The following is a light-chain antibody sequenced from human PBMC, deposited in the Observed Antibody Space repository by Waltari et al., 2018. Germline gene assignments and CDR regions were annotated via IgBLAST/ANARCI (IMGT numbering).Light chain of an antibody. CDR2: AAS. J-gene: IGKJ4*01. V-gene: IGKV1-27*01. Sequence: DIQITHSPSSLSASVRARVTITCRASQGISNDLAWYQQKPGRVPKLLIYAASTLLPGVPSRFSGSGSGTDFTLTISRLQPEDVATYYCQKYNSAPLTVGGGTKVEIK. CDR1: QGISND. CDR3: QKYNSAPLT.